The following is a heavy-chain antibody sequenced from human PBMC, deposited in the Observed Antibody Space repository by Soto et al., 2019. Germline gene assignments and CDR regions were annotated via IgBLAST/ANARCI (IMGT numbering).Heavy chain of an antibody. CDR2: INPNSGDT. CDR1: GYAFTGYY. D-gene: IGHD1-26*01. V-gene: IGHV1-2*02. Sequence: ASVKVSCKASGYAFTGYYVHWVRQAPGQGLEWMGWINPNSGDTYLAQRFQGRVTMNRDTSIGTAYMELRGLTSDDTAEYYCAKGGAIVAAGTRVYLYNAMDVWGQGTTVTVS. CDR3: AKGGAIVAAGTRVYLYNAMDV. J-gene: IGHJ6*02.